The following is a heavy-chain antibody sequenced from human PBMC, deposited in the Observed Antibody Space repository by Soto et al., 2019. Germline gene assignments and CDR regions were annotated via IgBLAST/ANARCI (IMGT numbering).Heavy chain of an antibody. V-gene: IGHV4-39*01. CDR3: ARHDPRYYYYYMAV. CDR1: GGSISSSSYY. Sequence: QLQLQESGPGVVKPSETPSLTCTVSGGSISSSSYYWGWIRQPPGKGLEWIGSIYYSGTTYYNPSLKSPVAISVDTSKNQFSLKLRSVTAADTAVYYCARHDPRYYYYYMAVWGKGTTVTVSS. CDR2: IYYSGTT. J-gene: IGHJ6*03.